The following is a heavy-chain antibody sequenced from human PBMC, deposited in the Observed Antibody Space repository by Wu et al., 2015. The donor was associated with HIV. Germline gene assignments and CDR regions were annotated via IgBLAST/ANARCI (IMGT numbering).Heavy chain of an antibody. V-gene: IGHV1-69*05. CDR2: IVPILGIP. D-gene: IGHD1-26*01. Sequence: QVQLVQSGAEVRKPGSSVRVSCKASGGSFNKYTINWARQAPGQGLEWVGGIVPILGIPDYAEKFQGRVTIYTDESATTGYMELNTLRFEDTAIYYCVSHSGNYPKGFDLWGQGTMVIVSS. CDR1: GGSFNKYT. J-gene: IGHJ3*01. CDR3: VSHSGNYPKGFDL.